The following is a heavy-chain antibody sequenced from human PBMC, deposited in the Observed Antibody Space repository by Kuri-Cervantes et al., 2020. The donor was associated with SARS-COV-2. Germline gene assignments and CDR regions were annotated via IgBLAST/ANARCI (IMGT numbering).Heavy chain of an antibody. CDR1: GGTFSSYA. D-gene: IGHD3-3*01. CDR3: ATGFPIFGVVTIDY. Sequence: SVKVSCKASGGTFSSYAISWVRQAPGQGLEWMGGIIPIFGTANYAQKFQGRVTMTEDTSTDTAYMELSSLRSEDTAVYYCATGFPIFGVVTIDYWGQGTLVTVSS. V-gene: IGHV1-69*06. J-gene: IGHJ4*02. CDR2: IIPIFGTA.